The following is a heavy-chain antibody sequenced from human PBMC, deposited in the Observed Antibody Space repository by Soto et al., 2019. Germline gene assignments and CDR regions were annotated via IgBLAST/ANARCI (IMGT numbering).Heavy chain of an antibody. CDR2: IIPIFGTA. CDR1: GGTFSSYA. D-gene: IGHD3-22*01. V-gene: IGHV1-69*06. J-gene: IGHJ4*02. CDR3: ARVLSPDDSSGQAFGY. Sequence: KVSCKASGGTFSSYAISWVRQAPGQGLEWMGGIIPIFGTANYAQKFQGRVTITADKSTSTAYMELSSLRSEDTAVYYCARVLSPDDSSGQAFGYWGQGTLVTVS.